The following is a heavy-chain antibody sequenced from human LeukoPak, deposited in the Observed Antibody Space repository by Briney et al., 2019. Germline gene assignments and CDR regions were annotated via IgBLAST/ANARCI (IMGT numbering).Heavy chain of an antibody. J-gene: IGHJ5*02. CDR2: IYYSGTT. CDR1: GGSISSSSCY. V-gene: IGHV4-39*07. Sequence: SETLSLTCTVSGGSISSSSCYWGWIRQPPGKGLEWIGSIYYSGTTHYNPSLESRVTISVDTSKNQFSLKLASVTAADTAIYYCAKGAGGFSYYNWFDPWDQGTLVTVSS. D-gene: IGHD5-18*01. CDR3: AKGAGGFSYYNWFDP.